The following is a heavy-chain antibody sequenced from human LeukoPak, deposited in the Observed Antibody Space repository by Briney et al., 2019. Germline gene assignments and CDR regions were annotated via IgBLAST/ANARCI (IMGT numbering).Heavy chain of an antibody. D-gene: IGHD3-16*02. J-gene: IGHJ4*02. CDR3: ARGDTMITFGGVIVSFDY. V-gene: IGHV4-30-4*01. CDR1: GGSISSGDYY. CDR2: IYYSGST. Sequence: NPSQTLSLTCTVSGGSISSGDYYWGWIRQPPGKGLEWIGYIYYSGSTYYNPSLKSRVTISVDTSKNQFSLKLSSVTAADTAVYYCARGDTMITFGGVIVSFDYWGQGTLVTVSS.